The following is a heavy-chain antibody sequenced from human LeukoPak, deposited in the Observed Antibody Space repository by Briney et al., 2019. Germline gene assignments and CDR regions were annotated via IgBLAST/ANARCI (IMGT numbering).Heavy chain of an antibody. J-gene: IGHJ4*02. CDR3: AKDRSSGWYPYYFDY. V-gene: IGHV3-23*01. CDR1: GFTFSSYA. D-gene: IGHD6-19*01. CDR2: ISGSGGST. Sequence: GGPLRLSCAASGFTFSSYAMSWVRQAPGKGLEWVSAISGSGGSTFYADSVKGRFTISRDNSKNTLYLQMNSLRAEDTAVYYCAKDRSSGWYPYYFDYWGQGTLVAVSS.